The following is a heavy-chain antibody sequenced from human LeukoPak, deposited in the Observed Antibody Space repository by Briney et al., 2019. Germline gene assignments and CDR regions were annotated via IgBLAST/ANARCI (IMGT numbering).Heavy chain of an antibody. CDR3: TTAPPHYDFWSGYNYYFDY. V-gene: IGHV3-15*01. Sequence: GGSLRLSCAASGFTFSNAWMSWVRQAPGKGLEWVGRIKSKTDGGTTDYAAPVKGRFTISRDDSKNTLYMQMNSLKTEDTAVYYCTTAPPHYDFWSGYNYYFDYWGQGTLVTVSS. CDR1: GFTFSNAW. CDR2: IKSKTDGGTT. J-gene: IGHJ4*02. D-gene: IGHD3-3*01.